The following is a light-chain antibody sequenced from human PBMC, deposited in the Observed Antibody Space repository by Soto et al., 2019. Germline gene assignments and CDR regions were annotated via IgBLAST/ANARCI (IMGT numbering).Light chain of an antibody. CDR1: QSISSW. CDR3: QQYNSYSPWT. Sequence: DIQMTQSPSSLSASVGDRVTITCRASQSISSWLAGYQQKPGKAPKLLIYDASSLESGVPSRFSGSGSGTEFTLTISSLQPDDFATYYCQQYNSYSPWTFGQGTTGDIK. V-gene: IGKV1-5*01. CDR2: DAS. J-gene: IGKJ1*01.